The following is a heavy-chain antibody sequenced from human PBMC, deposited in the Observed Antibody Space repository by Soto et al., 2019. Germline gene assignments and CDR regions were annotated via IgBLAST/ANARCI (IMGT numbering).Heavy chain of an antibody. CDR3: VTVNLVGAAYYFDY. Sequence: LSLTCTVSGGSIRNGDYYWGWIRQPPGKGLEWIGYVYYSGTTYSHPSLNSRVSISVDTSENQFSLRLTSVTAADTAVYYCVTVNLVGAAYYFDYWGPGTLVT. CDR1: GGSIRNGDYY. CDR2: VYYSGTT. D-gene: IGHD1-26*01. V-gene: IGHV4-30-4*01. J-gene: IGHJ4*02.